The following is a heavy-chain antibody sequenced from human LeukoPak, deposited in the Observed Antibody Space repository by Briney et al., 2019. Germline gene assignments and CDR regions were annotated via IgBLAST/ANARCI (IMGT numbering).Heavy chain of an antibody. CDR2: ISASGGST. V-gene: IGHV3-23*01. J-gene: IGHJ4*02. CDR3: ARDFYGPGNEYWDY. CDR1: GFTFSSYA. D-gene: IGHD3-10*01. Sequence: GGSLRLSCVASGFTFSSYAMSWVRQAPGKGLEWVSSISASGGSTYYADSVKGRFTISRDNSKNTLYLQMNSLRAEDTAVYYCARDFYGPGNEYWDYWGQGTLVTVSS.